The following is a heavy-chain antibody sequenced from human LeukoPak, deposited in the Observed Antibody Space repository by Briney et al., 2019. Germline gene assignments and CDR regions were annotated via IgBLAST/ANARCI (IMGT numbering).Heavy chain of an antibody. CDR3: ARGRGDFWSGYPAHNWFDP. V-gene: IGHV4-30-2*01. Sequence: SETLSLTCAASGGSISSGGYSWSWIRQPPGKGLEWIGYIYHSGSTYYNPSLKSRVTISVDRSKNQFSLKLSSVPAADTAVYYCARGRGDFWSGYPAHNWFDPWGQGTLVTVSS. J-gene: IGHJ5*02. CDR2: IYHSGST. CDR1: GGSISSGGYS. D-gene: IGHD3-3*01.